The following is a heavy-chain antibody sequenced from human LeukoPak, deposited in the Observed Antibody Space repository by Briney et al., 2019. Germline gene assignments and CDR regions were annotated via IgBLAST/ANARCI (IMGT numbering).Heavy chain of an antibody. Sequence: ASVKVSCKASGYTFTSYDINWVRQATGQGLEWMGWMNPNSGNTGYAQKFQGRVTMTRNTSISTAYMELSSLRSEDTAVYYCARGQGGCCSGGSCSNKNWFDPWGQGTLVTVSS. CDR2: MNPNSGNT. V-gene: IGHV1-8*01. CDR3: ARGQGGCCSGGSCSNKNWFDP. J-gene: IGHJ5*02. D-gene: IGHD2-15*01. CDR1: GYTFTSYD.